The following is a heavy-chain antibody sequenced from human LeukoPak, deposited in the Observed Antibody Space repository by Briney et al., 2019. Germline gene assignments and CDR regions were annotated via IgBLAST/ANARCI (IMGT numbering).Heavy chain of an antibody. J-gene: IGHJ4*02. CDR2: IYRSGSA. D-gene: IGHD4-11*01. CDR3: ARVDYILDY. Sequence: PSETLSLTCAVSRYSISSGYHWAWIRQPPGKGLEWIGSIYRSGSAYYNPSLKSRVTISVDTSENQFSLRVTSVTAADTAVYYCARVDYILDYWGQGTLVTVSS. V-gene: IGHV4-38-2*01. CDR1: RYSISSGYH.